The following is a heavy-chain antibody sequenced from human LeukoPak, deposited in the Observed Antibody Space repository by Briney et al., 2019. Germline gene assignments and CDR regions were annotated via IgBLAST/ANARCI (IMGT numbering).Heavy chain of an antibody. J-gene: IGHJ4*02. V-gene: IGHV4-59*01. D-gene: IGHD5-12*01. CDR1: GGSISSYY. CDR3: AETQNPLVYSGYDSFDY. CDR2: IYYSGST. Sequence: SETLSLTCTVSGGSISSYYWSWIRQPPGKGLEWIGYIYYSGSTNYNPSLKSRVTISVDTSKNQFSLKLSSVTAADTAVYYCAETQNPLVYSGYDSFDYWGQGTLVTVSS.